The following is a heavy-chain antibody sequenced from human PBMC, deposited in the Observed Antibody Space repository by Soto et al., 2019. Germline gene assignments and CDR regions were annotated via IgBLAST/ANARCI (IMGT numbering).Heavy chain of an antibody. CDR1: GFTVSSNY. CDR2: IYSGGST. V-gene: IGHV3-66*01. J-gene: IGHJ4*02. CDR3: ARDEGSSGWYHFDY. D-gene: IGHD6-19*01. Sequence: GGSLRLSCAASGFTVSSNYMSWVRQAPGKGLEWVSVIYSGGSTYYADSVKGRFTISRDNSKNTLYLQMNSLRAEDTAVYYCARDEGSSGWYHFDYSGQGTRVTVSS.